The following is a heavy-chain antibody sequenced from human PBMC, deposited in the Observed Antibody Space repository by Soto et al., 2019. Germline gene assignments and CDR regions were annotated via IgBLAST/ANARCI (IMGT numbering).Heavy chain of an antibody. Sequence: QVQLVQSGAEVKKPGSSVKVSCKASGGTFSSYTISWVRQAPGQGLEWMGRIIPILGIANYAQKFQGRVTITADNSTSTAYMELSSLRSEDTAVYYCARDRLLSVLGDYDYYYYGMDVWGQGTTVTVSS. CDR2: IIPILGIA. J-gene: IGHJ6*02. CDR3: ARDRLLSVLGDYDYYYYGMDV. D-gene: IGHD4-17*01. V-gene: IGHV1-69*08. CDR1: GGTFSSYT.